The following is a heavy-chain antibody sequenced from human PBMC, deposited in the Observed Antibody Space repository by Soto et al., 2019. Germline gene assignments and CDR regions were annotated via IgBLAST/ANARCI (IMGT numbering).Heavy chain of an antibody. CDR2: ISTYNGNT. Sequence: QVQLLQSGAAVKKPGASVKVSCKASGYRVTTYGITCVRLAPGQGLEWLGGISTYNGNTDYAQNLQDRVTMTTETSTRTAYMEVTSLTSDDTAVYYCARGLGTNGLDVWGQGTTVTVSS. D-gene: IGHD7-27*01. J-gene: IGHJ6*02. CDR1: GYRVTTYG. V-gene: IGHV1-18*04. CDR3: ARGLGTNGLDV.